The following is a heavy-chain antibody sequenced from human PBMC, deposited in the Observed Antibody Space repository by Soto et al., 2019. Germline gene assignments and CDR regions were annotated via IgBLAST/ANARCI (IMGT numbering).Heavy chain of an antibody. Sequence: ASVKVSCKASGYTFTSYYMHWVRQAPLQGLEWRGIIYPSGGSTSYAQKFQGRVIMTREPSTSTVYMELIIQRSDVMAVYYCARGLKDCGRDWFYAFDYWGQGTLVTVSS. V-gene: IGHV1-46*01. CDR1: GYTFTSYY. CDR3: ARGLKDCGRDWFYAFDY. CDR2: IYPSGGST. D-gene: IGHD2-21*02. J-gene: IGHJ4*02.